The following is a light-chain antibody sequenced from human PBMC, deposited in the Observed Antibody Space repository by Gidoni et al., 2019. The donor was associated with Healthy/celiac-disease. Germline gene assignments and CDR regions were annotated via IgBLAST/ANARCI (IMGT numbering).Light chain of an antibody. CDR1: QSVLYSFNNKNY. V-gene: IGKV4-1*01. CDR3: QKYYSTLT. Sequence: DTLMCQSLDPPAVSLGERATINCTSNQSVLYSFNNKNYLAWYQQKPGQPPKLLIYWASTRESGVPDRFSGRGSGTDFTLTISSLQAEDVAVYYCQKYYSTLTFGGGTKVEIK. J-gene: IGKJ4*01. CDR2: WAS.